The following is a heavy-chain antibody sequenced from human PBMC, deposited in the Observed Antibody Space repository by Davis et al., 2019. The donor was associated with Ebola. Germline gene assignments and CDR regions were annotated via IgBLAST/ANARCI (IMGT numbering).Heavy chain of an antibody. J-gene: IGHJ5*02. Sequence: MPSETLSLTCTVSGGSISSYYWSWIRQPPGKGLEWIGEINHSGSTYYNPSLKSRVTISVDTSKNQFSLKLSSVTAADTAVYYCARVRSYTWFDPWGQGTLVTVSS. CDR2: INHSGST. D-gene: IGHD1-26*01. CDR3: ARVRSYTWFDP. V-gene: IGHV4-34*01. CDR1: GGSISSYY.